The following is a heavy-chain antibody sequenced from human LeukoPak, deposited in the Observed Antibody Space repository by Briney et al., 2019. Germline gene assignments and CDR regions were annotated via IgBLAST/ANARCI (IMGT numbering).Heavy chain of an antibody. V-gene: IGHV1-8*01. CDR2: MNPNRGKT. Sequence: GASVKVSCKASGYSFTSYDISWVRQATGQGLEWMGWMNPNRGKTGYAQKFQGRVTWTRNTSISTAYMELSSLRSEDSAVYYCARGSIAAMVRGEGFDYWGQGTQVTVSS. CDR1: GYSFTSYD. J-gene: IGHJ4*02. D-gene: IGHD3-10*01. CDR3: ARGSIAAMVRGEGFDY.